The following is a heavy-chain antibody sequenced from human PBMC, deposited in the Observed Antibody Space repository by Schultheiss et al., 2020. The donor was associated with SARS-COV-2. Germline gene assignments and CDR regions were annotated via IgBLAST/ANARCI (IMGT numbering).Heavy chain of an antibody. CDR1: GGSISSGAYY. D-gene: IGHD1-1*01. Sequence: TLSLTCTVSGGSISSGAYYWSWIRQRPGKGLEWIGYIYYSGSTYYNPSLKSRVTISVDTSKNQFSLKLSSVTAADTAVYYCARLTWTYVEGTECFDIWGQGTMVTVSS. J-gene: IGHJ3*02. CDR3: ARLTWTYVEGTECFDI. CDR2: IYYSGST. V-gene: IGHV4-31*03.